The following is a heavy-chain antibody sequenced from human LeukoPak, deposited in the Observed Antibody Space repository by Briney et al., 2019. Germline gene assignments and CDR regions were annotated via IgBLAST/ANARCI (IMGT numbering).Heavy chain of an antibody. Sequence: SETLSLTCAVYGGSFSGYYWTGIRQTPGEGLEWIGEMNPSGSTKYNPSLTRRVTISVDTSKNKFSLKLSYVTAADTAVYYCARGRQDVTMIVVVMTAVSYYLDVWGKGTTVTVS. CDR2: MNPSGST. CDR1: GGSFSGYY. CDR3: ARGRQDVTMIVVVMTAVSYYLDV. J-gene: IGHJ6*03. V-gene: IGHV4-34*01. D-gene: IGHD3-22*01.